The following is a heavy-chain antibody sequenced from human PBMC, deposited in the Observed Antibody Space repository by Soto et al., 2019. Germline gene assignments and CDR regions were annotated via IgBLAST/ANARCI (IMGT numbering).Heavy chain of an antibody. D-gene: IGHD4-17*01. CDR2: INPSGGST. V-gene: IGHV1-46*01. Sequence: GASVKVSCKTSRYTFTKYFTQWVRQAPGQGLEWMGIINPSGGSTSYAQKFQGRVTMTRDTSTSTVYMELSSLRSEDTAVYYCARGPYGDAFDIWGQGTMVTVSS. CDR1: RYTFTKYF. CDR3: ARGPYGDAFDI. J-gene: IGHJ3*02.